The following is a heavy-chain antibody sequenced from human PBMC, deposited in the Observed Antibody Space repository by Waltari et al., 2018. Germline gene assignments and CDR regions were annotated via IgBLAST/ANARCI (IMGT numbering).Heavy chain of an antibody. CDR2: IHSDGNT. V-gene: IGHV3-53*01. D-gene: IGHD3-16*01. J-gene: IGHJ4*02. CDR3: ARDSGGRPFDY. Sequence: VRQAPGKGLEWVTIIHSDGNTYYKDSVKGRFTISRDNSKNTLYLQMNSLRAEDTAVYYCARDSGGRPFDYWGQGILVTVSA.